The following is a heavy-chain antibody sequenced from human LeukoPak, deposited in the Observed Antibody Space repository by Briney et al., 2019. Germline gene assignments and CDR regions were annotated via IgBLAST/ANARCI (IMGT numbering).Heavy chain of an antibody. J-gene: IGHJ4*02. Sequence: PGGSLRLSCAASGFTFSSYAMHWVRQAPGKGLEWVAVISYGGSNKYYADSVKGRFTISRDNSKNTLYLQMNSLRAEDTAVYYCARAGIAAAAPDYWGQGTLVTVSS. CDR1: GFTFSSYA. CDR3: ARAGIAAAAPDY. CDR2: ISYGGSNK. D-gene: IGHD6-13*01. V-gene: IGHV3-30-3*01.